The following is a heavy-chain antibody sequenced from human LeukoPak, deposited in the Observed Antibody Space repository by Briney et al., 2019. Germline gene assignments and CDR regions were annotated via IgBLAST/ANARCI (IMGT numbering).Heavy chain of an antibody. V-gene: IGHV3-48*03. D-gene: IGHD3-22*01. CDR3: AATYYYDSSGYSYWYFDL. Sequence: GGSLRLSCAASGFTFSRYAMIWVRQAPGKGLEWVSYISSSGSTIYYADSVKGRFTISRDNAKNSLYLQMNSLRAEDTAVYYCAATYYYDSSGYSYWYFDLWGRGTLVTVSS. CDR1: GFTFSRYA. J-gene: IGHJ2*01. CDR2: ISSSGSTI.